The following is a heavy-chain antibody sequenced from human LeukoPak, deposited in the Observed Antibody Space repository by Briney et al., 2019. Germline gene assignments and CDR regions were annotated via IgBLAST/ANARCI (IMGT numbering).Heavy chain of an antibody. CDR3: ARGGYYDSSGRNFDY. Sequence: GGSLRLSCAASGFTFSSYGMHWVRQAPGKGLEWVAVIWTDGSKKYYADSVKGRFTISRDNAKSSLFLQMNSLRAEDTAVYYCARGGYYDSSGRNFDYWGQGTLVTVSS. V-gene: IGHV3-33*01. CDR2: IWTDGSKK. D-gene: IGHD3-22*01. J-gene: IGHJ4*02. CDR1: GFTFSSYG.